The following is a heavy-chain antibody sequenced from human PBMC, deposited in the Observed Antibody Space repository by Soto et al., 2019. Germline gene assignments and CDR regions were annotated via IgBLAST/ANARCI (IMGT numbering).Heavy chain of an antibody. CDR1: GFTFSSYA. CDR3: AREPESTGAYDY. V-gene: IGHV3-30-3*01. J-gene: IGHJ4*02. D-gene: IGHD1-26*01. Sequence: PGGSLRLSCAASGFTFSSYAMHWVRQAPGKGLEWVAVISYDGSNKYYADSVKGRFTISRDNSKNTLYLQMNSLRAEDTAVYYCAREPESTGAYDYWGQGTLVTVSS. CDR2: ISYDGSNK.